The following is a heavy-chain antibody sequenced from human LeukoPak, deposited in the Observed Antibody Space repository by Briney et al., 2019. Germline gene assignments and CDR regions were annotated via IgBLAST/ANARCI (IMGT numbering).Heavy chain of an antibody. J-gene: IGHJ4*02. V-gene: IGHV3-23*01. CDR2: VSGSGDRM. D-gene: IGHD1-26*01. CDR3: ARDGVGAGFFDY. CDR1: GFTSSSYA. Sequence: GGSLRLSCAASGFTSSSYALNWVRQAPGKGLEWVATVSGSGDRMYHADSVKGRFTISRDNSKNTLYLQMNSLRAEDTAVYYCARDGVGAGFFDYWGQGTLVTVSS.